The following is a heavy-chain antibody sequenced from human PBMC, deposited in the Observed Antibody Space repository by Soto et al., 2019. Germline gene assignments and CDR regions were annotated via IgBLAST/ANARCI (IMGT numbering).Heavy chain of an antibody. CDR2: INHSGST. CDR1: GGSFSGYY. J-gene: IGHJ6*02. V-gene: IGHV4-34*01. CDR3: ARGVDYDFWSGYHNYYYYYGMDV. D-gene: IGHD3-3*01. Sequence: SETLSLTCAVYGGSFSGYYWTWIRQPPGTGLEWIGEINHSGSTNYNPSLKSRVTKSVDTSKNQFSLKLTSVTAADTAVYYCARGVDYDFWSGYHNYYYYYGMDVWGQGTTVTVSS.